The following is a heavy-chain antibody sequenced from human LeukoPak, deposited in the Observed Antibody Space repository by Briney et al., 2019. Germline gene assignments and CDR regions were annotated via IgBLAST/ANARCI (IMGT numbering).Heavy chain of an antibody. CDR2: INPNSGGT. J-gene: IGHJ3*02. CDR1: GYTFTGYY. D-gene: IGHD1-26*01. V-gene: IGHV1-2*02. Sequence: ASVKVSCKASGYTFTGYYMHWVRQAPGQGLEWMGWINPNSGGTNYAQKFQGRVTITADKSTSTAYMELSSLRSEDTAVYYCARGALGATSAFDIWGQGTMVTVSS. CDR3: ARGALGATSAFDI.